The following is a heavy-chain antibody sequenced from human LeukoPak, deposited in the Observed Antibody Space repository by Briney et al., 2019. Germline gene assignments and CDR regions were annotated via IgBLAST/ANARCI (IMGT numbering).Heavy chain of an antibody. V-gene: IGHV4-34*01. D-gene: IGHD3-9*01. J-gene: IGHJ5*02. CDR2: INHSGST. CDR1: GGSFSGYY. Sequence: SEILSLTCAVYGGSFSGYYWSWIRQPPGKGLEWIGEINHSGSTNYNPSLKSRVTISVDTSKNQFSLKLSSVTAADTAVYYCAREFLTGQYNWFDPWGQGTLVTVSS. CDR3: AREFLTGQYNWFDP.